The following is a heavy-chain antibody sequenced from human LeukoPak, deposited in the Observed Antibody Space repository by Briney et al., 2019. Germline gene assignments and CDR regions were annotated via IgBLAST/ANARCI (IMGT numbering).Heavy chain of an antibody. D-gene: IGHD3-10*01. Sequence: SETLSLTCTVSGGSISSYYWSWIRQPPGKGLEWIGYIYYSGSTNYNPSLKSRVTISVDTSKNQFSLKRSSVTAADTAVYYCARQNYYGSGSYLNYGMDVWGQGTTVTVSS. J-gene: IGHJ6*02. CDR2: IYYSGST. CDR1: GGSISSYY. CDR3: ARQNYYGSGSYLNYGMDV. V-gene: IGHV4-59*08.